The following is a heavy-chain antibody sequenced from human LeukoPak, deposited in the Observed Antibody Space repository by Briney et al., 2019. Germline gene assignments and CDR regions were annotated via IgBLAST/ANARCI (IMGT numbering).Heavy chain of an antibody. CDR1: GFMFSSYA. V-gene: IGHV3-30-3*01. CDR3: AKGAREGFYDSSGYYGSFDW. CDR2: ISYDGTNK. D-gene: IGHD3-22*01. J-gene: IGHJ4*02. Sequence: GGSLRLSCAASGFMFSSYAMHWVRQAPGKGLEWVAVISYDGTNKYYADSVKGRFTISRGNSKNTMYLQMNSLRTEDTAVYYCAKGAREGFYDSSGYYGSFDWWGQGSLVTVSS.